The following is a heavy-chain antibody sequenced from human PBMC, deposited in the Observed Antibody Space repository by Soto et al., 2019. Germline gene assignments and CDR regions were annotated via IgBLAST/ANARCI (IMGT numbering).Heavy chain of an antibody. CDR3: AREVVLFDWYFDN. Sequence: EVQLVESGGGLIQPGGSLRLSCAASGFTVSSNYMSWVRQAPGKGLEWVSVIYSGGSTYYADSVKGRFTISRDNSKNTIYLQMTSLRPEDTAVYFCAREVVLFDWYFDNWGQGIPVIVSS. J-gene: IGHJ4*01. CDR2: IYSGGST. CDR1: GFTVSSNY. V-gene: IGHV3-53*01. D-gene: IGHD3-9*01.